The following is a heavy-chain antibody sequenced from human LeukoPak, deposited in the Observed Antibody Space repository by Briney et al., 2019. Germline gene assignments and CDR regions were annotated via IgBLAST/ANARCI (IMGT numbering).Heavy chain of an antibody. CDR2: IYHSGST. CDR3: ATEVVVAAKRPQGAFDI. J-gene: IGHJ3*02. D-gene: IGHD2-15*01. V-gene: IGHV4-38-2*01. Sequence: SETLSLTCAVYGGSFSGYYWGWIRQPPGKGLEWIGSIYHSGSTYYNPSLKSRVTISVDTSKNQFSLKLSSVTAADTAVYYCATEVVVAAKRPQGAFDIWGQGTMVTVSS. CDR1: GGSFSGYY.